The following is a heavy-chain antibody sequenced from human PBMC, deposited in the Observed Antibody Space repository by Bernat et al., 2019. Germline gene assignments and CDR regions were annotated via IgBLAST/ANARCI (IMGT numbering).Heavy chain of an antibody. V-gene: IGHV3-66*01. CDR3: ARGADYYASVSYVDY. CDR1: GFTVSSNY. D-gene: IGHD3-10*01. Sequence: EVQLVESGGGLVQPGGSLRLSCAASGFTVSSNYMTWVRQAPGKGLQWVSVIYSGGSTYYADSVKGRFSISRDSSKNTLYLQMNSLRVEDTAVYYCARGADYYASVSYVDYWGQGTLVTVSS. CDR2: IYSGGST. J-gene: IGHJ4*02.